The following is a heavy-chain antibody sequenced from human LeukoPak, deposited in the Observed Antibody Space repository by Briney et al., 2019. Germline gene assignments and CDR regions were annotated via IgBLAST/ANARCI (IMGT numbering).Heavy chain of an antibody. V-gene: IGHV3-23*01. J-gene: IGHJ4*02. D-gene: IGHD6-19*01. CDR1: GFSFSNYV. Sequence: PGGSLRLSCAPSGFSFSNYVMSWDRQAPGEGLEWVSAIGGGATTYYADYVKGRFTICRDNSKNTRYLQMNSLRAEDTAIYYCAKAGRLHAVAGWIDYWGQGTLVTVS. CDR3: AKAGRLHAVAGWIDY. CDR2: IGGGATT.